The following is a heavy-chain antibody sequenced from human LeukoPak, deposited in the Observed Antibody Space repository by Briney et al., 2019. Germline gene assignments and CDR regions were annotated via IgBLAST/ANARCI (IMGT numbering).Heavy chain of an antibody. J-gene: IGHJ5*02. CDR2: IYHSGST. CDR1: GGSISSSNW. V-gene: IGHV4-4*02. CDR3: ARHDYGDYVLDANWFDP. D-gene: IGHD4-17*01. Sequence: PSETLSLTCAVSGGSISSSNWWNWVRQPPGKGLEWIGEIYHSGSTNYNPSLKSRVTISVDKSKNQFSLKLSSVTAADTAVYYCARHDYGDYVLDANWFDPWGQGTLVTVSS.